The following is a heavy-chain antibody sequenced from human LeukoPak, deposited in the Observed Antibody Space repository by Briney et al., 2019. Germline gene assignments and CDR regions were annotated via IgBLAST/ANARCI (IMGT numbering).Heavy chain of an antibody. CDR1: GFIFTTYA. CDR2: ISGSGGST. J-gene: IGHJ5*02. Sequence: PGGSLRLSCAASGFIFTTYAMSWVRQAPGKGLEWVSTISGSGGSTYYADSVKGRFTISRDNSKNTLYLQMNSLRAEDTAVYYCAKGTIFGVVMAPFDPWGQGTLVTVSS. D-gene: IGHD3-3*01. V-gene: IGHV3-23*01. CDR3: AKGTIFGVVMAPFDP.